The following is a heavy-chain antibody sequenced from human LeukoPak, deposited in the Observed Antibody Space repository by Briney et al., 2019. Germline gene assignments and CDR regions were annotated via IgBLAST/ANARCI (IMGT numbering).Heavy chain of an antibody. V-gene: IGHV3-23*01. CDR1: GFTFSSYA. CDR3: AKDIGRYSSSWYPC. J-gene: IGHJ4*02. CDR2: ISGSGGST. Sequence: GGFLRLSCAASGFTFSSYAMSWVRQAPGKGLEWVSAISGSGGSTYYADSVKGRFTISRDNSKNTLYLQMNSLRAEDTALYYCAKDIGRYSSSWYPCWGQGTLVTVSS. D-gene: IGHD6-13*01.